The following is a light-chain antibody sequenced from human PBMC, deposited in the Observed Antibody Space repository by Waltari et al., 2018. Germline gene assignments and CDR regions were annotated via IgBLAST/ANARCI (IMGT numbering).Light chain of an antibody. Sequence: QSVLTQPPSVSAAPGQRVTISCSGSSSNIGNNYVSWYQQLPGTAPKLLIYENDKPFSVIPDRFSGSKSGTSATLGISGLQTEDEADYYCGTWDTSLSAGPVFGGGTKLTVL. CDR1: SSNIGNNY. J-gene: IGLJ3*02. CDR2: END. V-gene: IGLV1-51*01. CDR3: GTWDTSLSAGPV.